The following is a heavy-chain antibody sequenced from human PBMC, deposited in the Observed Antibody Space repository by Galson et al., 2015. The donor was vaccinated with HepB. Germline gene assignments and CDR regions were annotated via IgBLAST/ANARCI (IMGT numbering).Heavy chain of an antibody. CDR2: IKQDGSEK. CDR3: ARDAPPHYYGGNDWFDP. D-gene: IGHD4-23*01. CDR1: GFTFSSYW. Sequence: SLRLSCAASGFTFSSYWMSWVRQAPGKGLEWVANIKQDGSEKYYVDSVKGRFTISRDNAKNSLYLQMNSLRAEDTAVYYCARDAPPHYYGGNDWFDPWGQGTLVTVSS. V-gene: IGHV3-7*01. J-gene: IGHJ5*02.